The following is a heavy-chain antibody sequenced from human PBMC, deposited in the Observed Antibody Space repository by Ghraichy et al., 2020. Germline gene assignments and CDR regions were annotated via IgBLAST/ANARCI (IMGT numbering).Heavy chain of an antibody. CDR3: ARDFFSSITSPNYYYGMDV. Sequence: ASVKVSYKASGYTFTAYYMNWVRQAPGHGLEWMGRINPNSGDANYAQKFQGRVTVTSDTSISTAYMEVSGLRSDDTAIYYCARDFFSSITSPNYYYGMDVWGQGTTVTVSS. CDR1: GYTFTAYY. J-gene: IGHJ6*02. D-gene: IGHD1-14*01. V-gene: IGHV1-2*06. CDR2: INPNSGDA.